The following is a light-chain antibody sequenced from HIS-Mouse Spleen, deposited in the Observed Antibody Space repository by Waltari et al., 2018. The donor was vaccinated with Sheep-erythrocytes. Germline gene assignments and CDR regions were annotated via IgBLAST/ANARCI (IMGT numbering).Light chain of an antibody. J-gene: IGKJ3*01. V-gene: IGKV2-28*01. CDR2: LGS. Sequence: DIVMTQSPLSLPVTPGEPASISCRSSQSLLHSNGYNYLDWYLQKPGQSHQLLIYLGSNRASGVPDRFSGSGSCTDFTLKISRVEAEDVGVYYCMQALQTPFTFGPGTKVDIK. CDR1: QSLLHSNGYNY. CDR3: MQALQTPFT.